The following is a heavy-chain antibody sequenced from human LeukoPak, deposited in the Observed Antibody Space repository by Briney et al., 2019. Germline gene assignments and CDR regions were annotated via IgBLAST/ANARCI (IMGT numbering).Heavy chain of an antibody. V-gene: IGHV4-4*07. CDR1: GGSISSYY. J-gene: IGHJ5*02. Sequence: PSETLSLTCTVSGGSISSYYWSWIRQPAGKGLEWIGRIYTSGSTNYNPSLKSRVTMSVDTSKNQFSLKLRSVTAADTAVYSCARNRYYYGSGNYGVPNWFDPWGQGTLVTVSS. CDR3: ARNRYYYGSGNYGVPNWFDP. CDR2: IYTSGST. D-gene: IGHD3-10*01.